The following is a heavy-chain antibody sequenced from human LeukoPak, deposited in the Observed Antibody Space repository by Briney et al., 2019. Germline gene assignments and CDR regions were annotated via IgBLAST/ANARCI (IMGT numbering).Heavy chain of an antibody. J-gene: IGHJ3*02. CDR2: IYHSGST. CDR1: GYSISSGYY. Sequence: SETLSLTCAVSGYSISSGYYWGWIRQPPGKGLEWIGSIYHSGSTYYNPSLKSRVTISVDTSKNQFSLKLSSVTGADTAVYYCARQTYYYDSSGYYPHDAFDIWGQGSMVTVSS. D-gene: IGHD3-22*01. CDR3: ARQTYYYDSSGYYPHDAFDI. V-gene: IGHV4-38-2*01.